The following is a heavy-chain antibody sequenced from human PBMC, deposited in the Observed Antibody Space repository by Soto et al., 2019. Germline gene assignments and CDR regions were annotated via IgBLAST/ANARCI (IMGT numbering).Heavy chain of an antibody. D-gene: IGHD1-26*01. CDR3: ARDLDGALDY. V-gene: IGHV1-18*01. CDR2: ISYSGNT. J-gene: IGHJ4*02. CDR1: GYTFINYG. Sequence: ASVKVSCKASGYTFINYGISWVRQAPGQGLEWMGWISYSGNTNYAQKLQGRVTMTTDTSTSTAYMELRSLRSDDTAVYYCARDLDGALDYWGQGTLVTVSS.